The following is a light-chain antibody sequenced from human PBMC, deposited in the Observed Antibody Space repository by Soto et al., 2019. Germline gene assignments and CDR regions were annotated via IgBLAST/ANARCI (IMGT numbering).Light chain of an antibody. J-gene: IGKJ3*01. CDR2: DAS. V-gene: IGKV1-33*01. CDR1: HDITSY. Sequence: DIQMTQSPSSLSASVGERVTITCQASHDITSYLNWYQHKPEKAPKLLIYDASILEAGVPSRFSGSGSGTDFTLTISSLQPEDVATYYCQKCDYLPIFGPGTTVDFK. CDR3: QKCDYLPI.